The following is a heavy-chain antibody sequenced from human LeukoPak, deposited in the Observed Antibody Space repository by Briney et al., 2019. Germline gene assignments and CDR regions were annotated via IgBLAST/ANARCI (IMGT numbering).Heavy chain of an antibody. V-gene: IGHV1-58*01. J-gene: IGHJ6*04. CDR3: AANGYGSGSYPNYYYYYGMDV. Sequence: AASVKVSCTASGFTFTSSAVQWVRQARGQRLEWIGWIVVGSGNTNYAQKFQERVTITRDMSTSTAYMELSSLRSEDTAVYYCAANGYGSGSYPNYYYYYGMDVWGKGTTVTVSS. CDR1: GFTFTSSA. CDR2: IVVGSGNT. D-gene: IGHD3-10*01.